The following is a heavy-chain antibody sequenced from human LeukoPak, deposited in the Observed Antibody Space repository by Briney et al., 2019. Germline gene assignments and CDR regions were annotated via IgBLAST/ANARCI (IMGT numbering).Heavy chain of an antibody. CDR1: GGSISSGGYS. CDR2: IYHSGST. CDR3: ARVSYGYRAGMDV. V-gene: IGHV4-30-2*01. D-gene: IGHD5-18*01. Sequence: PSETLSLTCAVSGGSISSGGYSWSWIRQPPGKGLEWVGYIYHSGSTYYNPSLKSRVTISVDRSKNQFSLKLSSVTAADTAVYYCARVSYGYRAGMDVWGQGTTVTVSS. J-gene: IGHJ6*02.